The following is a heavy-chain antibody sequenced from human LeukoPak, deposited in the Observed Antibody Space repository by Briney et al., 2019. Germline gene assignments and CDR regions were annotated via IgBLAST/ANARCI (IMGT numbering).Heavy chain of an antibody. CDR2: IGGSGTST. D-gene: IGHD5-24*01. J-gene: IGHJ4*02. CDR1: GFTFSSYG. CDR3: AKLELATIF. V-gene: IGHV3-23*01. Sequence: GGSLRLSCAASGFTFSSYGMSWVRQAPGKGLEWVSAIGGSGTSTYYADSVKGRFTISRDNSKNTLYLQMNSLRVEDTAVYYCAKLELATIFWGQGTLVSDSP.